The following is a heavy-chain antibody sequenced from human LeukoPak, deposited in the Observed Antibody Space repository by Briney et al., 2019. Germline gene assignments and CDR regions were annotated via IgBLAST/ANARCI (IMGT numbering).Heavy chain of an antibody. Sequence: ASVKVSCKASGYTFTSYGISWVRPAPGQGLEWMGWISAYNGKRNYAQKLQGRVTMTTATSTSTADMELRRLSSADTAVYYCAIGVVSPIDYWGQGTLVTVSS. V-gene: IGHV1-18*01. D-gene: IGHD2-15*01. J-gene: IGHJ4*02. CDR1: GYTFTSYG. CDR3: AIGVVSPIDY. CDR2: ISAYNGKR.